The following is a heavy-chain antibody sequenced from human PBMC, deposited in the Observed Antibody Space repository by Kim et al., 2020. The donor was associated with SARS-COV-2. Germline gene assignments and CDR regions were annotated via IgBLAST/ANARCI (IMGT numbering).Heavy chain of an antibody. V-gene: IGHV4-31*03. CDR3: ARESRSGYGDYFDY. CDR1: GGSISSGGYY. CDR2: IYYSGST. D-gene: IGHD3-3*01. J-gene: IGHJ4*02. Sequence: SETLSLTCTVSGGSISSGGYYWSWIRQHPGKGLEWIGYIYYSGSTYYNPSLKSRVTISVDTSKNQFSLKLSSVTAADTAVYYCARESRSGYGDYFDYWGQGTLVTVSS.